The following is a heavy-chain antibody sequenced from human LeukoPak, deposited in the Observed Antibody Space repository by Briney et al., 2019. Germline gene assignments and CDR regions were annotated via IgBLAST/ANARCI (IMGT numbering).Heavy chain of an antibody. CDR3: AKRPRRGYSLDL. J-gene: IGHJ2*01. CDR2: IYSGGST. V-gene: IGHV3-53*01. CDR1: GFTVSSND. D-gene: IGHD5-12*01. Sequence: QSGGSLRLSCAASGFTVSSNDMSWVRQAPGKGLECISVIYSGGSTYYADSVKGRFTISRDNSKNTLYLQMNSLRAEDTAVYYCAKRPRRGYSLDLWGRGTLVTVSS.